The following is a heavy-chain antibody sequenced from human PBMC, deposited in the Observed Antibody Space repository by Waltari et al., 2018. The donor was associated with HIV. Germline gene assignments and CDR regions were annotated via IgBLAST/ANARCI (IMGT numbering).Heavy chain of an antibody. J-gene: IGHJ4*02. D-gene: IGHD7-27*01. CDR2: ISYSSGSAT. CDR1: GFTFINYA. CDR3: AKGGSNWGDFDY. V-gene: IGHV3-23*01. Sequence: EVQLLESGGGLVQPGGSLKLSCAASGFTFINYAMNWVRQAPGKGLEWVSAISYSSGSATYYADSVKGRFTISRDNSKNTLFLQMNSLRAEDTAVYYCAKGGSNWGDFDYWGQGTLVTVSS.